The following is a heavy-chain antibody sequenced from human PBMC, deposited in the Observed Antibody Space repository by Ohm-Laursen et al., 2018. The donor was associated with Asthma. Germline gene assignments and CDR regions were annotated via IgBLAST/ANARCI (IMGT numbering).Heavy chain of an antibody. Sequence: QTLSLTCAISGDTVSSNSAVWNWIRQSPARGLEWLGRTYYRSKWYNDYAFSVKGRININPDTSKNQFSLQLNSVTPEDTAVYFCARDQGALNMWGQGTMVTVSP. CDR3: ARDQGALNM. J-gene: IGHJ3*02. V-gene: IGHV6-1*01. CDR1: GDTVSSNSAV. CDR2: TYYRSKWYN. D-gene: IGHD1-26*01.